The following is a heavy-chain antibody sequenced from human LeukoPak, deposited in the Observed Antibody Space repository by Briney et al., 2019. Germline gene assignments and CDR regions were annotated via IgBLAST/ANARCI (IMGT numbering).Heavy chain of an antibody. J-gene: IGHJ4*02. CDR3: AKAGPDRIDY. Sequence: GGSLRLSCAASGFTFSSYGMHCLRQAPGKGLEWVAVISYDGSNKYYADSVKGRFTISRDNSKNTLYLQMNSLRAEDTAVYYCAKAGPDRIDYWGQGTLVTVSS. CDR1: GFTFSSYG. V-gene: IGHV3-30*18. CDR2: ISYDGSNK.